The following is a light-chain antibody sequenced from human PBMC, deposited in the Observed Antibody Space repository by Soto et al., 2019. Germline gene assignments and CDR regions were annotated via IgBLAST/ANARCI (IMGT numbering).Light chain of an antibody. Sequence: AIPLPQSPSSLSASIGDRVTITCRARQGIGSALAWYQQAPGKPPKLLIFDASTLENGVPSRFSGGGSGTDFTLTISSLQPEDFATYYCLLFNTYPQAFGGGTKVEIK. CDR3: LLFNTYPQA. V-gene: IGKV1-13*02. CDR2: DAS. CDR1: QGIGSA. J-gene: IGKJ4*01.